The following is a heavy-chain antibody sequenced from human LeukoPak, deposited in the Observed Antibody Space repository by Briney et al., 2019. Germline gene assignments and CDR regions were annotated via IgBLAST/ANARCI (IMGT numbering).Heavy chain of an antibody. CDR3: AKDGGYCSGGSCYVGYTSDI. V-gene: IGHV3-53*05. Sequence: PGGSLRLSCAASGFTVSSNYMSWVRQAPGKGLEWGSVIYSGGSTYYADSVKGRFTISRDNSKNTLYLQMNSLRAEDTAVYYCAKDGGYCSGGSCYVGYTSDIWGRGTTVTVSS. J-gene: IGHJ3*02. CDR1: GFTVSSNY. CDR2: IYSGGST. D-gene: IGHD2-15*01.